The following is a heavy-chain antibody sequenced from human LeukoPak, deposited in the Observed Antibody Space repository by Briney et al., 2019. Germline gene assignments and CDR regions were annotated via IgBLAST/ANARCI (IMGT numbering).Heavy chain of an antibody. CDR3: ARDLKEYYYDSSGTDY. J-gene: IGHJ4*02. V-gene: IGHV3-53*05. D-gene: IGHD3-22*01. Sequence: GGSLRLSCAASGFTVSSNYMSWVRQAPGKGLEWVSVIYSGGSTYYADSVKGRFTISRDNSKNTLYLQMNSLRAEDTAVYYCARDLKEYYYDSSGTDYWGQGTLVTVSS. CDR2: IYSGGST. CDR1: GFTVSSNY.